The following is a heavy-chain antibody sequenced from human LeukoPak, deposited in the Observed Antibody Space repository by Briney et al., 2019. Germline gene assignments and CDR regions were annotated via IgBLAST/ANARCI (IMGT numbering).Heavy chain of an antibody. D-gene: IGHD3-10*01. CDR1: GFTFSSYS. Sequence: GGSLRLSCAASGFTFSSYSMNWVRQAPGKGLEWVSSISSSSSYIYYADSVKGRFTTSRDNAKNSLYLQMNSLRAEDTAVYYCARDKRPMVRGVGYFDYWGQGTLVTVSS. V-gene: IGHV3-21*01. CDR2: ISSSSSYI. CDR3: ARDKRPMVRGVGYFDY. J-gene: IGHJ4*02.